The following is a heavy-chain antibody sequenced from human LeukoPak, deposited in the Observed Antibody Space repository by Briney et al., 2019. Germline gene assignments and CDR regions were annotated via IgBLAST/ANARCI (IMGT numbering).Heavy chain of an antibody. Sequence: SQTLSLTCTVSGGSTSSGDYYWSWIRQPPGKGLEWIGYIYYTGSTNYSPSLKNRVTISLDTSKNQFSLKLSSVTAADTAVYYCARRSGYYYGVDVWGQGTTVTVSS. J-gene: IGHJ6*02. CDR1: GGSTSSGDYY. CDR3: ARRSGYYYGVDV. V-gene: IGHV4-30-4*01. CDR2: IYYTGST.